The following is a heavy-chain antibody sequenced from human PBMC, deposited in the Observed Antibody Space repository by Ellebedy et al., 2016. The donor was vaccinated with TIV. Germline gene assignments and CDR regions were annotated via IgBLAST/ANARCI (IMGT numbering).Heavy chain of an antibody. CDR1: GGSISSYY. D-gene: IGHD3-22*01. V-gene: IGHV4-4*07. CDR3: ARVGNYYDSSGYYRTRNYYYGMDV. J-gene: IGHJ6*02. CDR2: IYTSGST. Sequence: SETLSLXXTVSGGSISSYYWSWIRQPAGKGLEWIGRIYTSGSTNYNPSLKSRVTMSVDTSKNQFSLKLSSVTAADTAVYYCARVGNYYDSSGYYRTRNYYYGMDVWGQGTLVTVSS.